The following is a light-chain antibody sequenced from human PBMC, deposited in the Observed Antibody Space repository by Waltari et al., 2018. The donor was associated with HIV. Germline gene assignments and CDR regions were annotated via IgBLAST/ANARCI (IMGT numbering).Light chain of an antibody. J-gene: IGLJ2*01. CDR3: CSFIGRSTLI. Sequence: QSALTQPASVSGSPGQSITISCNGSSSDIGGYDFVSWYQQHPGKAPKLIIYDVIERPSGVSNRFSASKSGNTASLTISGLQPEDEADYYCCSFIGRSTLIFGGGTKVTVV. CDR1: SSDIGGYDF. CDR2: DVI. V-gene: IGLV2-23*02.